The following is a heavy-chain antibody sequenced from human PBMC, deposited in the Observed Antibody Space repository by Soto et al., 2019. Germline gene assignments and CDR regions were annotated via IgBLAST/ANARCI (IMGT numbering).Heavy chain of an antibody. J-gene: IGHJ5*02. D-gene: IGHD3-22*01. Sequence: QVQLVQSGAEVKKPGSSVKVSCKASGGTFSSYAISWVRQAPGQGLEWMGGIIPIFGTANYAQKFQGRVTITADESTSIDYMELGSLRSEDTAVYYCARDKQIENWFDPWGHGTLVTVSS. V-gene: IGHV1-69*01. CDR3: ARDKQIENWFDP. CDR1: GGTFSSYA. CDR2: IIPIFGTA.